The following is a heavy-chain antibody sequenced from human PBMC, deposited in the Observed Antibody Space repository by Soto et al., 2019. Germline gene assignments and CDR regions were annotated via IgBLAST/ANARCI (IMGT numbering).Heavy chain of an antibody. V-gene: IGHV1-18*01. D-gene: IGHD3-9*01. CDR1: GYTFNQFG. J-gene: IGHJ6*02. Sequence: QIHLVQSGAEVKKPGASVKVSCKASGYTFNQFGISWVLQAPGQGLEWMGWISTHSGNTNYAHNVQGSVTMTTDTSTSTAYMELRSLRSDDTAVYYCAKDVSRYFDWTSPGHYFYGSDVWGQGTTVTVSS. CDR2: ISTHSGNT. CDR3: AKDVSRYFDWTSPGHYFYGSDV.